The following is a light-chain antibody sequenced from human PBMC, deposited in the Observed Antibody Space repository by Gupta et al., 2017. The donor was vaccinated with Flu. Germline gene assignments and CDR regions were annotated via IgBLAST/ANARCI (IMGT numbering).Light chain of an antibody. J-gene: IGLJ3*02. CDR2: SDT. Sequence: YVLTQPPSVSVAPGDTDRITCGEDSIGSKIVHWYQQKTGQAPVLVIYSDTDRPSRIPERFSCSNSGNTATLTISGVEAGDEADFYCQVWDTSSDHPVFGGGTKLTVL. CDR1: SIGSKI. CDR3: QVWDTSSDHPV. V-gene: IGLV3-21*02.